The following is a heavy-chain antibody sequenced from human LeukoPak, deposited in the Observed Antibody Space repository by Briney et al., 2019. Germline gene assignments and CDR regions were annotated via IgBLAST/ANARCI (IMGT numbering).Heavy chain of an antibody. CDR3: AACIAASGYAFDV. CDR1: GLTFISLT. J-gene: IGHJ3*01. Sequence: ASVKVSSKASGLTFISLTVSWVRQAPGQGLEWLGWVSAYTGDTQYAQTLQGRVSMTTNTSTSTAYMELRSLRSDDTAVYYCAACIAASGYAFDVWGQGTIITVSS. D-gene: IGHD6-13*01. V-gene: IGHV1-18*01. CDR2: VSAYTGDT.